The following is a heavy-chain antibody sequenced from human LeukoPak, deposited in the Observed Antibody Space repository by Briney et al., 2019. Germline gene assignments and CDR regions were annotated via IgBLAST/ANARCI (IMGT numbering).Heavy chain of an antibody. CDR3: ARARTSQQWLVAAFDY. V-gene: IGHV1-18*01. D-gene: IGHD6-19*01. J-gene: IGHJ4*02. Sequence: ASVKVSCKASGYTFTSYGISWVRQAPGQGLEWMGWISAYNGNTNYAQKLQGRVTMTTDTSTSTAYMELRSLRSDDTAVYYCARARTSQQWLVAAFDYWGQGTLVTVSS. CDR2: ISAYNGNT. CDR1: GYTFTSYG.